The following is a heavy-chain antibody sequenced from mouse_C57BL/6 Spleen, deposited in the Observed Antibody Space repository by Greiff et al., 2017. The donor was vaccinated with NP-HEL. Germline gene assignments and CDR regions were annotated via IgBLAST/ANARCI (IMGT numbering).Heavy chain of an antibody. CDR3: ARRSWDVRYFDY. J-gene: IGHJ2*01. Sequence: QVQLQQSGPELVKPGASVKISCKASGYAFSSSWMNWVKQRPGKGLEWIGRINPGDGDTNYNGKFKGKATLTADKSSSTAYMQLSSLTSEDSAVYFSARRSWDVRYFDYWGQGTTLTVSS. CDR2: INPGDGDT. CDR1: GYAFSSSW. D-gene: IGHD4-1*01. V-gene: IGHV1-82*01.